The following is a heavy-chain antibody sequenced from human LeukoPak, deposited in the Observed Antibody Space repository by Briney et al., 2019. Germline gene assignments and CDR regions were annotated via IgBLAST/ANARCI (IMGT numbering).Heavy chain of an antibody. Sequence: PGGSLRLSCVASGFIFCSYAMSGVRQAPGKGLEWVSAICGSGGSTYYTDSVKGRFTISRDNSKNTLYLQMNSLRAENTAVYYCAERPTLGASSGSYDYWGQGTLVTVSS. V-gene: IGHV3-23*01. CDR1: GFIFCSYA. J-gene: IGHJ4*02. D-gene: IGHD3-16*01. CDR2: ICGSGGST. CDR3: AERPTLGASSGSYDY.